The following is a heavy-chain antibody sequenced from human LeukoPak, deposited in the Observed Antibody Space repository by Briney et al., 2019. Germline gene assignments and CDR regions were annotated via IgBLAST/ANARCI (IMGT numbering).Heavy chain of an antibody. Sequence: SETLSLTCAVYGGSFSGYYWSWIRQPPGKGLEWIGEINHSGSTNYNPSLKSRVTISVDTSKNQFSLKLSSVTAADTAVYYCASGGQLGQTQTLFDYWGQGTLVTVSS. CDR2: INHSGST. CDR3: ASGGQLGQTQTLFDY. CDR1: GGSFSGYY. D-gene: IGHD1/OR15-1a*01. J-gene: IGHJ4*02. V-gene: IGHV4-34*01.